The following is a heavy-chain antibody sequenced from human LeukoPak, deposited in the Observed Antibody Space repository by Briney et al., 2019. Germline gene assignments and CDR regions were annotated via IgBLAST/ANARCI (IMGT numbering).Heavy chain of an antibody. V-gene: IGHV4-59*01. CDR3: ARAPGSIAAAGLNWFDP. CDR2: IYYSGNT. CDR1: GGSISSYY. D-gene: IGHD6-13*01. Sequence: SETLSLTCTVSGGSISSYYWSWIRQPPGKGLEWIGYIYYSGNTNYNPSLKSRVTISVDTSKNQFSLKLSSVTAADTAVYYCARAPGSIAAAGLNWFDPWGQGTLVTVSS. J-gene: IGHJ5*02.